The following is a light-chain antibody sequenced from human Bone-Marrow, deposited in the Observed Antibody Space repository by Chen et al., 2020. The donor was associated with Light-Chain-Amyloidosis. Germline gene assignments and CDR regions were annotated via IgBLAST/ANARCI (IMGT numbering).Light chain of an antibody. CDR2: EGT. V-gene: IGKV2-29*03. CDR1: QSLLYSDGRIY. CDR3: KQSIQLPIT. Sequence: DVVMTQTPLSLSVTPGQPASISCKSSQSLLYSDGRIYFSWYLLKSGQSPQLLIYEGTSRFTGVPDRFNGSASGTEFTLTISRVEAEDVGVYYCKQSIQLPITFGQGTRLEI. J-gene: IGKJ5*01.